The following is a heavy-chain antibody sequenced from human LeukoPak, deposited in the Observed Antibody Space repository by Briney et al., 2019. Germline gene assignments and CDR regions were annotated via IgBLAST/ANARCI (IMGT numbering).Heavy chain of an antibody. D-gene: IGHD4-17*01. CDR3: AGYATTVTTNDY. CDR1: GXSISGYY. V-gene: IGHV4-59*08. CDR2: IYYSGST. Sequence: SETLSLTCTVSGXSISGYYGSWIRQPPGKGLEWIGFIYYSGSTNYNPSLKSRVTISVDTSKNQFSLKLSSVSAADTAVYYCAGYATTVTTNDYWGQGTLVTVSS. J-gene: IGHJ4*02.